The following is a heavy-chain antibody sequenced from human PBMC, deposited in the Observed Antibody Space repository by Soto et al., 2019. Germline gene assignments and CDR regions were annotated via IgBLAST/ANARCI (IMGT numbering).Heavy chain of an antibody. D-gene: IGHD1-20*01. CDR1: GYSFTSYW. Sequence: GASLKISCKGSGYSFTSYWIGWVRQMPGKGLEWMGIIYPGDSDTRYSPSFQGQVTISADKSISTAYLQWSSLKASDTAMYYCARQYNWKRNWFDPWGQGTLVTVSS. J-gene: IGHJ5*02. CDR2: IYPGDSDT. CDR3: ARQYNWKRNWFDP. V-gene: IGHV5-51*01.